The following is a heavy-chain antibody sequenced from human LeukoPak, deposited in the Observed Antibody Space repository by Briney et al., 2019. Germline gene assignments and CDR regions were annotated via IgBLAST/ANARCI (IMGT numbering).Heavy chain of an antibody. CDR1: GFTFSSYG. CDR3: ATYYYGSGSSTKVDY. D-gene: IGHD3-10*01. Sequence: GGSLRLSCAASGFTFSSYGMHWVRQAPGKGLEWVAVIWYDGSNKYYADSVKGRFTISRDNSKNTLYLQMNSLRAEDTAVYYCATYYYGSGSSTKVDYWGQGTLVTVSS. J-gene: IGHJ4*02. V-gene: IGHV3-33*01. CDR2: IWYDGSNK.